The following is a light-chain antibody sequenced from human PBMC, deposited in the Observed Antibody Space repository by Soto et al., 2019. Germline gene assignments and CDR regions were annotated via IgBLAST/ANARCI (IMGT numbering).Light chain of an antibody. J-gene: IGLJ2*01. CDR3: SSYTSSSTQV. CDR1: SSDVGGYNY. V-gene: IGLV2-14*01. CDR2: DVS. Sequence: QSALTQPASVSGSPGQSITISCTGTSSDVGGYNYVSWYQQHPGTAPKLMIYDVSNRPSGVSNRVSGSKSGNTASLTISGLQAEDEADYYCSSYTSSSTQVFGGGTKLTVL.